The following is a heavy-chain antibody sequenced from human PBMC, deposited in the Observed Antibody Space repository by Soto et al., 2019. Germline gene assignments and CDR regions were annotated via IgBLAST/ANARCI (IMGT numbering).Heavy chain of an antibody. CDR3: ARGSHDSSGYPRHDY. J-gene: IGHJ4*02. CDR2: IYYSGST. CDR1: GGSISSGGYY. V-gene: IGHV4-31*03. D-gene: IGHD3-22*01. Sequence: QVQLQESGPGLVKPSQTLSLTCTVSGGSISSGGYYWSWIRQHPGKGLEWIGYIYYSGSTYYNPSLKSRVTISVDTSKNQFSLKLSSVTAAETAVYYCARGSHDSSGYPRHDYWGQGTLVTVSS.